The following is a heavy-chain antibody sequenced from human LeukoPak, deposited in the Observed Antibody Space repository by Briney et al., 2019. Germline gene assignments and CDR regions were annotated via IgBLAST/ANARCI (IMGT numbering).Heavy chain of an antibody. CDR2: IYHTGST. CDR3: ARGPSERYYESSGYYYFDY. V-gene: IGHV4-4*02. J-gene: IGHJ4*02. Sequence: SETLSLNCAVSGGSINSSNWWSWVRQPPGKGLEWIGEIYHTGSTNYNPSLKSQVTISVDKSNNQFSLKLTSVTAADTAVYYCARGPSERYYESSGYYYFDYWGQGTLVTVSS. D-gene: IGHD3-22*01. CDR1: GGSINSSNW.